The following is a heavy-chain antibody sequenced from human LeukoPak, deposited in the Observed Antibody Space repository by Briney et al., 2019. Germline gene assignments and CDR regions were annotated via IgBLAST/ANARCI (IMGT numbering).Heavy chain of an antibody. CDR1: GFTFSSRDW. J-gene: IGHJ3*02. CDR3: AKEESQWELLFAFDI. V-gene: IGHV3-23*01. CDR2: ISGSGGST. D-gene: IGHD1-26*01. Sequence: QPGGSLRLSCVASGFTFSSRDWMTWVRQAPGKGLEWVSAISGSGGSTYYADSVKGRFTISRDNSKNTLYLQMNSLRAEDTAVYYCAKEESQWELLFAFDIWGQGAMVTVSS.